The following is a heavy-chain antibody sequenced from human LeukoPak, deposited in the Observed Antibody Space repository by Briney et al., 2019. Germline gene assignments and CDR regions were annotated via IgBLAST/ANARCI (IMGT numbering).Heavy chain of an antibody. CDR2: MSGDATST. CDR3: AKRTSGSSWYSSDY. D-gene: IGHD6-13*01. V-gene: IGHV3-23*01. Sequence: GGSLRLSCATSGFTFSSFAMNWVRQAPGKGLEWVSTMSGDATSTYYADSVKGRFTISRDNSKNTLYLQMNSPRAEDTAVYYCAKRTSGSSWYSSDYWGQGTLVTVSS. J-gene: IGHJ4*02. CDR1: GFTFSSFA.